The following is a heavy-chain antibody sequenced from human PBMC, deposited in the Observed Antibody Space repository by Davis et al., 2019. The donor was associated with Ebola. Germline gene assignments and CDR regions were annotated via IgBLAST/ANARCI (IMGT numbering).Heavy chain of an antibody. V-gene: IGHV1-18*01. D-gene: IGHD6-19*01. J-gene: IGHJ6*02. CDR1: GYTFISFG. CDR2: ISTYNGNT. Sequence: ASVKVSCKASGYTFISFGISWVRQAPGQGLEWMGWISTYNGNTNYAQKFQGRVTMTTDTSTSTAYMELRSLRSDDTAVYYCARDREVGYRISVASGMDVWGQGTTVTVSS. CDR3: ARDREVGYRISVASGMDV.